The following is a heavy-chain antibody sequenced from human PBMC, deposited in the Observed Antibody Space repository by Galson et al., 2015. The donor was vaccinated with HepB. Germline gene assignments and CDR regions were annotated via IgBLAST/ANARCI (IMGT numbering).Heavy chain of an antibody. CDR2: ISYDGSNE. CDR1: GFTFSSYA. D-gene: IGHD3-22*01. J-gene: IGHJ4*02. V-gene: IGHV3-30-3*01. CDR3: ARRLLNYDSSGYYRTFDY. Sequence: SLRLSCAASGFTFSSYAMHWVRQAPGKGLEWVAVISYDGSNEYYADSVKGRFTISRDNPRNTLYLQMNRLRAEDTAVYYCARRLLNYDSSGYYRTFDYRGQGTLVTVSS.